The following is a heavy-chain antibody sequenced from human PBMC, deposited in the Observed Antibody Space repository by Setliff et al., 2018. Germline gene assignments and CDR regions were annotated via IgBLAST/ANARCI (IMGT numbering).Heavy chain of an antibody. Sequence: PGGSLRLSCAASGFTFSDHYMDWVRQVPGKGLEWIGRITNKVKGYTTEYAASVRGRFTISRDDSKGSLYLQMNSLKTEDTAVYYCAKHGHGTRWSYWYFDLWGRGTLVTVSS. J-gene: IGHJ2*01. CDR1: GFTFSDHY. V-gene: IGHV3-72*01. CDR3: AKHGHGTRWSYWYFDL. CDR2: ITNKVKGYTT. D-gene: IGHD2-2*01.